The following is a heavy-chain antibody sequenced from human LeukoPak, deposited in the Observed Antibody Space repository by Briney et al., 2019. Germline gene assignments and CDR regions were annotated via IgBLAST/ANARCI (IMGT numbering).Heavy chain of an antibody. CDR2: VSGSGGNI. D-gene: IGHD2-2*01. V-gene: IGHV3-23*01. CDR3: AASLPNIVVVPATKGPFGY. J-gene: IGHJ4*02. Sequence: GGSLRLSCAASGFTFSSYTMSWVRQAPGKGLEWVSGVSGSGGNIHYADSVKGRFTISRDNSKNTLYLQMNSLRAEDTAVYYCAASLPNIVVVPATKGPFGYWGQGALVTVSS. CDR1: GFTFSSYT.